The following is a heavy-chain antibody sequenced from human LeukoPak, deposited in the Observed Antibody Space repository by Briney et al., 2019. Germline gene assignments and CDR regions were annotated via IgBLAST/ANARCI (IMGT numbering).Heavy chain of an antibody. D-gene: IGHD4-17*01. CDR1: GGSISSGGYY. CDR2: IYYSGST. CDR3: ARFSTVTIPNWFDP. V-gene: IGHV4-31*03. J-gene: IGHJ5*02. Sequence: SETLSLTCTVSGGSISSGGYYWSWIRQHPGKGLEWIGYIYYSGSTYYNPSLKSRVTISVDTSKNQFSLKLSSVTAADTAVYYCARFSTVTIPNWFDPWGQGTLVIVSS.